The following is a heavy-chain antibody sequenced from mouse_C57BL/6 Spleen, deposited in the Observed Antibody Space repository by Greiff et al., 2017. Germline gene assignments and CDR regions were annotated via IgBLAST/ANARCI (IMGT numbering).Heavy chain of an antibody. CDR2: IYPGDGDT. CDR3: ARYGYDVAWFAY. V-gene: IGHV1-80*01. CDR1: GYAFSSYW. D-gene: IGHD2-2*01. Sequence: VQLQESGAELVKPGASVKISCKASGYAFSSYWMNWVKQRPGKGLEWIGQIYPGDGDTNYNGKFKGKATLTADKSSSTAYMQLSSLTSEDSAVYFCARYGYDVAWFAYWGQGTLVTVSA. J-gene: IGHJ3*01.